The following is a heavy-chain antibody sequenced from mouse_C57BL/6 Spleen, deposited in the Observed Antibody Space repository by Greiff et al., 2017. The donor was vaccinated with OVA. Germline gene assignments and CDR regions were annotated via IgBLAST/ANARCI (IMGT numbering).Heavy chain of an antibody. Sequence: VQLVESGPELVKPGASVKISCKASGYAFSSSWMNWVKQRPGKGLEWIGRIYPGDGDTNYNGKFKGKATLTADKSSSTAYMQLSSLTSEASAVYFCGNGTSGYAMDYWGQGTSVTVSS. CDR2: IYPGDGDT. D-gene: IGHD3-2*02. CDR1: GYAFSSSW. V-gene: IGHV1-82*01. CDR3: GNGTSGYAMDY. J-gene: IGHJ4*01.